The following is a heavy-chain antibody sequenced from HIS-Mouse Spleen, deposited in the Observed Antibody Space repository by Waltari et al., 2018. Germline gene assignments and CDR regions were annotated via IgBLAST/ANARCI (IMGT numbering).Heavy chain of an antibody. CDR1: GGSIGRRSYY. CDR3: AREIPYSSSWYDWYFDL. J-gene: IGHJ2*01. V-gene: IGHV4-39*07. Sequence: QLQLQESGPGLVKPSETLSPTCTVSGGSIGRRSYYGGWIRHPPGKGLEWIGSIYYSGSTYYNPSLKSRVTISVDTSKNQFSLKLSSVTAADTAVYYCAREIPYSSSWYDWYFDLWGRGTLVTVSS. CDR2: IYYSGST. D-gene: IGHD6-13*01.